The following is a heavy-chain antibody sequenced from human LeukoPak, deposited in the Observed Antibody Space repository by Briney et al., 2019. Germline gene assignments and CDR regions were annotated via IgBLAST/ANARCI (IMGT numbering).Heavy chain of an antibody. D-gene: IGHD3-16*01. CDR1: GYTLTELS. V-gene: IGHV1-24*01. Sequence: ASVKVSCKVSGYTLTELSMHWVRQAPGKGLDWMGGFDPEDGETIYAQKFQGRGTMTEDTSTDTAYMELSSLRSEDTAVYYCATDHQLLGGLDYWGQGTLVTVSS. CDR3: ATDHQLLGGLDY. J-gene: IGHJ4*02. CDR2: FDPEDGET.